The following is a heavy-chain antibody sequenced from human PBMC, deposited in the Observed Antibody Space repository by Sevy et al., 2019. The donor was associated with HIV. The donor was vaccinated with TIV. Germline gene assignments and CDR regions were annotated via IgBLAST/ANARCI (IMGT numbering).Heavy chain of an antibody. CDR2: INPNSGGT. Sequence: ASVKVSGKASGYTFTGYYMHWVRQAPGQGLEWMGRINPNSGGTNYAQKFQGRVTMTRDTSISTAYMELSRLRSDDTAVYYCARNPFGYRRSYAWFDPWGQGTLVTVSS. CDR1: GYTFTGYY. CDR3: ARNPFGYRRSYAWFDP. V-gene: IGHV1-2*06. D-gene: IGHD6-6*01. J-gene: IGHJ5*02.